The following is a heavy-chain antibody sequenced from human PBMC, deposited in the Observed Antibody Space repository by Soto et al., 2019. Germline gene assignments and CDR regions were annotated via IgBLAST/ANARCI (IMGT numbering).Heavy chain of an antibody. CDR3: AIVSNSDNYGGH. CDR2: ISGSGATT. Sequence: EVQLLESGGGLVQPGESLRLSCAASGFTFSSYAMTWVRQAPGKGLEWVSSISGSGATTYHADSVKGRFTISRDNSKNTLYLQMNSLRAEDTAVYFCAIVSNSDNYGGHWGQGTLVTVSS. J-gene: IGHJ4*02. D-gene: IGHD5-18*01. V-gene: IGHV3-23*01. CDR1: GFTFSSYA.